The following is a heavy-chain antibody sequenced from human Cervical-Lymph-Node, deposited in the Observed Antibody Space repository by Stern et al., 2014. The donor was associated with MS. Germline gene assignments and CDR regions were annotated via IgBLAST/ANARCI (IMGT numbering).Heavy chain of an antibody. CDR3: ASPPRSRGGYDQDAFDI. CDR1: GYRFTTYW. CDR2: IYPGDSDT. D-gene: IGHD5-12*01. J-gene: IGHJ3*02. V-gene: IGHV5-51*01. Sequence: VQLVQSGAEVKKPGESLKISCQGSGYRFTTYWIGWVRQMPGKGLEWMGIIYPGDSDTKYSPSFQGQVPISADKSISTAYLQWSSLKASDTAMYYCASPPRSRGGYDQDAFDIWGQGTMVTVSS.